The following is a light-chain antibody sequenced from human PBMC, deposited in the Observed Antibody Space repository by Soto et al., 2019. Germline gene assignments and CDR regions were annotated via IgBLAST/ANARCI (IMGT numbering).Light chain of an antibody. CDR1: QSIGTW. V-gene: IGKV1-5*03. J-gene: IGKJ2*01. CDR3: QQYNIYPYT. Sequence: DIQMTQSPSTLSASVGDRVTITCRASQSIGTWLAWYQQKPGKASKVLIHKASSLESGVPSRFSGSGSGTEFTLTISSLQPDDFATYYCQQYNIYPYTFGQGTKVEIK. CDR2: KAS.